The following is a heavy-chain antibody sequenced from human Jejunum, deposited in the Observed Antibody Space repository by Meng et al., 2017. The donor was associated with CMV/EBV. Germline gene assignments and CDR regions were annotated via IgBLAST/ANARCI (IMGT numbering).Heavy chain of an antibody. V-gene: IGHV3-7*01. CDR2: IKQDGSEK. D-gene: IGHD3-10*01. J-gene: IGHJ4*02. Sequence: SCAASGFTFSTYWMTWVRQAPGKGLEWVANIKQDGSEKYYVDSVKGRFTISRDNAKNSLFLQMNSLRAEDTAMYYCARNARGSGYWGQGTLVTAPQ. CDR1: GFTFSTYW. CDR3: ARNARGSGY.